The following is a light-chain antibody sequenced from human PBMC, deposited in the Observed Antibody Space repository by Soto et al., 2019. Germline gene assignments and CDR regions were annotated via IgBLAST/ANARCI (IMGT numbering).Light chain of an antibody. CDR2: AAS. V-gene: IGKV1-39*01. CDR1: QSISSY. CDR3: QQSYSTPYT. Sequence: DIQMTQSPSSLSASVGDRVTITCRASQSISSYLNWYQQKQGKAPNLLIYAASSLQSGVPSRFSGSGSGTDFTLTISSLHPEDFATYYCQQSYSTPYTFGQGTKLEIK. J-gene: IGKJ2*01.